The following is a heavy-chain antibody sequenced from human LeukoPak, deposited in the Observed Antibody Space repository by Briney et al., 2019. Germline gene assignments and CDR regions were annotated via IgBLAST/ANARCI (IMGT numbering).Heavy chain of an antibody. CDR2: ISWNSGSI. CDR3: ARSDPGYSSSWYYFDY. CDR1: GFTFSSYA. V-gene: IGHV3-9*01. D-gene: IGHD6-13*01. J-gene: IGHJ4*02. Sequence: GGSLRLSCAASGFTFSSYAMSWVRQAPGKGLEWVSGISWNSGSIGYADSVKGRFTISRDNAENSLYLQMNSLRAEDTALYYCARSDPGYSSSWYYFDYWGQGTLVTVSS.